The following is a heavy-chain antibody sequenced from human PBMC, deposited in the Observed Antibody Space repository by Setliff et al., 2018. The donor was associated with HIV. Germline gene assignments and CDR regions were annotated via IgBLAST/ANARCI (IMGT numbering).Heavy chain of an antibody. CDR3: TIDYGDYEWWFDP. CDR2: INPSGGSA. D-gene: IGHD4-17*01. Sequence: ASVKVSCKASGYTFTSYYLHWVRQAPGQGLEWMGMINPSGGSASYAQKFQGRVTMSRDTSTSTVYMELSSLRSDDTAVYYCTIDYGDYEWWFDPWGQGTLVTVSS. J-gene: IGHJ5*02. CDR1: GYTFTSYY. V-gene: IGHV1-46*03.